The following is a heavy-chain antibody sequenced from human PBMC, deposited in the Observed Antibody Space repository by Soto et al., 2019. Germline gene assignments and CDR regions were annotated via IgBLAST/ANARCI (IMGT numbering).Heavy chain of an antibody. CDR3: AKDLDIVVLIGATGLDY. CDR2: MSNDRNNK. CDR1: GFTFSSFG. D-gene: IGHD2-15*01. V-gene: IGHV3-30*18. Sequence: GGSLTLSSAASGFTFSSFGMHWVRQAPGKGLEWVAVMSNDRNNKYYAASVKGRFTISRDNTENTLYLRMNGLRAEVTAEYYCAKDLDIVVLIGATGLDYWGQGSLVTVSS. J-gene: IGHJ4*02.